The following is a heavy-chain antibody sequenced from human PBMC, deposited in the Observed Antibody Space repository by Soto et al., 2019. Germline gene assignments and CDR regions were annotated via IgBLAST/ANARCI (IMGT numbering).Heavy chain of an antibody. CDR1: GGSISSGDYY. Sequence: QVQLQESGSGLVKPSQTLSLTCTVSGGSISSGDYYWSWIRQHPGKGLEWIGYIYYSGSTYYNPSLESRVTISVDTSKNQFSLKLSSVTAADTAVYYCARWWSGSRQGFDPWGQGTLVTVSS. D-gene: IGHD3-3*01. V-gene: IGHV4-31*03. CDR3: ARWWSGSRQGFDP. J-gene: IGHJ5*02. CDR2: IYYSGST.